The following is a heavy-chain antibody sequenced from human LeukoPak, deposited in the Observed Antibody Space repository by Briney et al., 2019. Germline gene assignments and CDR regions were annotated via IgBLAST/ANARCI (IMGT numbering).Heavy chain of an antibody. J-gene: IGHJ4*02. CDR3: ARDGTDGFLYDSSAPWNY. CDR1: GGSISSSSYY. CDR2: IYYSGST. V-gene: IGHV4-39*07. Sequence: SETLSLTCTVSGGSISSSSYYWGWIRQPPGKGLEWIGSIYYSGSTYYNPSLKSRVTISVDTSKNQFSLKLSSVTAADTAVYYCARDGTDGFLYDSSAPWNYWGQGTLVTVSS. D-gene: IGHD3-22*01.